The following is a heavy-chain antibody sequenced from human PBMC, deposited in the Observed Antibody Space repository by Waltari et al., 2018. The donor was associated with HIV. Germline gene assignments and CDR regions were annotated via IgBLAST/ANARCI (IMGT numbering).Heavy chain of an antibody. V-gene: IGHV3-23*04. J-gene: IGHJ4*02. CDR2: IGGSDNST. D-gene: IGHD6-19*01. CDR3: AKEAAVSAGPLDS. CDR1: GLTGSTRA. Sequence: EVHFAESGGGLVQPGGPLRISCVLSGLTGSTRALTWVRQAPGKGLQWVSSIGGSDNSTHYADSVRDRFIISRDDSQNTMSLQMDSLTINDTAVYYCAKEAAVSAGPLDSWGQGIVVIVSS.